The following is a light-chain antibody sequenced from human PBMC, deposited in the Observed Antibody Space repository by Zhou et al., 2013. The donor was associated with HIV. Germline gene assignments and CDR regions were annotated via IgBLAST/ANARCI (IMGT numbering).Light chain of an antibody. CDR2: DTS. V-gene: IGKV3-11*01. J-gene: IGKJ4*01. Sequence: EVVMTQSPSTLSVSPGERVTLSCRASQNVFSNLAWYQQKPGQAPSLLIYDTSTRATGVPARFSGSGSGTDFILTITSLEPEDFAVYYCQQRKSGLSFGGGTKVEI. CDR3: QQRKSGLS. CDR1: QNVFSN.